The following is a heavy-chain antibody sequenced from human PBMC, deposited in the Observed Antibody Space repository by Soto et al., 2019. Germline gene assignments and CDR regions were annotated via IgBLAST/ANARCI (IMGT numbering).Heavy chain of an antibody. J-gene: IGHJ5*02. CDR1: AGTVSSYT. CDR3: ARDRVAAAGTHWFDP. CDR2: IIPIFGTA. Sequence: SVKVCGKASAGTVSSYTISWVRQAPGQGLEWMGGIIPIFGTANYAQKFQGRVTITADESTSTAYMELSSLRSEDTAVYYCARDRVAAAGTHWFDPWGQGTLVTVSS. V-gene: IGHV1-69*13. D-gene: IGHD6-13*01.